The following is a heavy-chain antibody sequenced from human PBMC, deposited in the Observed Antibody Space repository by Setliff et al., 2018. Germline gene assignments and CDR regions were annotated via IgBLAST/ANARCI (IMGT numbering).Heavy chain of an antibody. J-gene: IGHJ3*02. CDR3: ARHENDYGDYDDAFDI. V-gene: IGHV4-59*08. D-gene: IGHD4-17*01. Sequence: SETLSLTCTVSGGGSINNYYWSWVRQSPGKGLEWIGFVHFGGDTNYNPSLKSRVTMSADTSNNQFSLNLRSVTAADTAVYFCARHENDYGDYDDAFDIWGQGTMVTVSS. CDR1: GGGSINNYY. CDR2: VHFGGDT.